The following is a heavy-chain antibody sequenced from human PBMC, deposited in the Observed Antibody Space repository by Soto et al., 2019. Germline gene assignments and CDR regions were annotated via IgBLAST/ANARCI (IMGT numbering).Heavy chain of an antibody. CDR3: AKETYYYDSSVLNYFDY. D-gene: IGHD3-22*01. V-gene: IGHV3-23*01. CDR2: ISSSGGST. CDR1: GFTFSSYA. J-gene: IGHJ4*02. Sequence: GGSLRLSCAASGFTFSSYAMSWVRQAPGKGLEWVSAISSSGGSTYYADSVKGRFTISRDNSKNTLYLQMNSLRAEDTAVYYCAKETYYYDSSVLNYFDYWGQGTLVTVSS.